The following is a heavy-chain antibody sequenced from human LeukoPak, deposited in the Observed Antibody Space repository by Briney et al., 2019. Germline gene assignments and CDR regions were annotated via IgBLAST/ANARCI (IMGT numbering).Heavy chain of an antibody. J-gene: IGHJ4*02. V-gene: IGHV4-30-4*08. D-gene: IGHD5-12*01. CDR1: GGSINSGDHY. CDR3: TRDRGGWLRPYFDS. CDR2: IFSTGST. Sequence: SQTLSLTCTVSGGSINSGDHYWSWIRQSPGKGPEWIGYIFSTGSTYYNPSLQSRLTIPQDKSTNQFFLKLTSVTAADTAVYYCTRDRGGWLRPYFDSWGLGTLVTVSS.